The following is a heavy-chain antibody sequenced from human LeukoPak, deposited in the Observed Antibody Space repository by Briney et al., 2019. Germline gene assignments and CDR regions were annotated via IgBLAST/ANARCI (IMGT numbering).Heavy chain of an antibody. J-gene: IGHJ4*02. V-gene: IGHV4-59*01. D-gene: IGHD3-10*01. Sequence: SETLSLTCSVSGGSFSTYYWSWIRQPPRKGLEWIGYIHYRGSSNYNPSLKNRVTISIDTSKNQFSLKLRSVTAADTAVYYCASARLYGSGNYPFDYWGQGTLVTVSS. CDR1: GGSFSTYY. CDR3: ASARLYGSGNYPFDY. CDR2: IHYRGSS.